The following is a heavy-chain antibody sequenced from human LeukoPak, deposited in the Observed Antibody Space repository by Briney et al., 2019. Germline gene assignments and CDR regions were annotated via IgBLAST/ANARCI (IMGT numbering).Heavy chain of an antibody. V-gene: IGHV4-59*12. CDR3: AREEAAAGTLGALFSYYYYGMDV. D-gene: IGHD6-13*01. CDR2: VSYSGST. J-gene: IGHJ6*02. Sequence: SETLSLTCTVSGGSITNYYWSWVRQPPGKGLEWLGYVSYSGSTNYNPSLKSRVTISVDTSKNQFSLNLTSVTAADTAVYYCAREEAAAGTLGALFSYYYYGMDVWGQGTTVTVSS. CDR1: GGSITNYY.